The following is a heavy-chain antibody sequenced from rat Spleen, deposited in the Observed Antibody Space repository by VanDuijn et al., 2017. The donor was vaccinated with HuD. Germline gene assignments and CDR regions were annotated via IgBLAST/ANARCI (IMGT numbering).Heavy chain of an antibody. Sequence: EVQLVESGGGLVQPGRSLKLSCAASGFTFSDYNMAWVRQAPKKGLEWVATIIYDGSRTYYRDFVKGRFTISRDNAKSTLYLQMDSLRSEDTATYYVATGGYTTDYYFYYFDYWGQGVMVTVSS. CDR3: ATGGYTTDYYFYYFDY. V-gene: IGHV5S10*01. CDR1: GFTFSDYN. J-gene: IGHJ2*01. CDR2: IIYDGSRT. D-gene: IGHD1-6*01.